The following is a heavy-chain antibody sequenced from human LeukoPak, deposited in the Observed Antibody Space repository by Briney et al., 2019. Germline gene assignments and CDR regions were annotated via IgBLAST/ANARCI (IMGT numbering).Heavy chain of an antibody. J-gene: IGHJ4*02. CDR1: GYTFTGYY. Sequence: GASVKVSCKASGYTFTGYYMHWVRQAPGQGLEWMGWINPNSGGTSYAQKFQGRVTMTRDTSTSTVYMELSSLRSEDTAVYYCAREIVVVTAPGNFDYWGQGTLVTVSS. D-gene: IGHD2-21*02. CDR2: INPNSGGT. V-gene: IGHV1-2*02. CDR3: AREIVVVTAPGNFDY.